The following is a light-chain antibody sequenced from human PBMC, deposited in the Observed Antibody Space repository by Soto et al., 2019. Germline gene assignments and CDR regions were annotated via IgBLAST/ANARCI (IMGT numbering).Light chain of an antibody. Sequence: QSVLTQPPSVSGAPGQRVTISCTGGSSNIGGGYDVHWYQQVPGKAPKLLIYGNINRPSGVPDRFSGSKSGTSASLAITGLQAEDEADYYCTSYTSSSPYVFGTGTKVTVL. CDR1: SSNIGGGYD. V-gene: IGLV1-40*01. J-gene: IGLJ1*01. CDR3: TSYTSSSPYV. CDR2: GNI.